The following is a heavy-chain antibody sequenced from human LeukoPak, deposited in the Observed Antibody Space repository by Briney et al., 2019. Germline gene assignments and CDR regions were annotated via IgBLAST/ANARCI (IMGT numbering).Heavy chain of an antibody. J-gene: IGHJ3*02. CDR3: ARDLSSSWYNDAFDI. CDR2: IYYSGSI. D-gene: IGHD6-13*01. Sequence: PSETLSLTCTVSGGSIISSTYYWGWIRQPPGKGLEWIGSIYYSGSIYYNPSLKSRVTISVDTSKNQFSLKLNSVTAADTAVYYCARDLSSSWYNDAFDIWGQGTMVTVSS. V-gene: IGHV4-39*07. CDR1: GGSIISSTYY.